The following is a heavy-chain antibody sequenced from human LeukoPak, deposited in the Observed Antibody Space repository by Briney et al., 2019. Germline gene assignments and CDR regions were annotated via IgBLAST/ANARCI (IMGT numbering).Heavy chain of an antibody. D-gene: IGHD2-2*01. CDR3: VKRGYCSSNSCIRALSSGFDP. J-gene: IGHJ5*02. CDR2: ITGSGDST. CDR1: GFTFSSSA. V-gene: IGHV3-23*01. Sequence: GGSLRLSCAASGFTFSSSAISWVRQAPGKGLEWVSTITGSGDSTYYADSVQGRFTISRDNSNNTLYLQMNSLRADDTAVYYCVKRGYCSSNSCIRALSSGFDPWGQGTLVTVSS.